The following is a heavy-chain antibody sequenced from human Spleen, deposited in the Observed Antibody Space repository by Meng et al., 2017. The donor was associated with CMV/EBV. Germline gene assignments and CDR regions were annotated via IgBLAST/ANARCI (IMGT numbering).Heavy chain of an antibody. D-gene: IGHD6-19*01. CDR3: ASTGPETGIAVAGPLAPLDY. CDR1: GFTFSSYW. J-gene: IGHJ4*02. Sequence: GESLKISCAASGFTFSSYWMSWVRQAPGKGLEWVANIKQDGSEKYYVDSVKGRFTISRDNAKNSLYLQMNSLRAEDTAVYYCASTGPETGIAVAGPLAPLDYWGQGTLVTVSS. CDR2: IKQDGSEK. V-gene: IGHV3-7*01.